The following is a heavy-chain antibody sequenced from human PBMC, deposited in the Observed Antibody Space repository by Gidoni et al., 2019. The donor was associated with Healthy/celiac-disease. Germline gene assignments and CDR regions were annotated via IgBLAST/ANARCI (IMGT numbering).Heavy chain of an antibody. D-gene: IGHD3-9*01. CDR2: IYYSGST. J-gene: IGHJ4*02. CDR3: ARGGYFDWLLGFDY. V-gene: IGHV4-59*01. Sequence: QVQLQESGPGLVKPSETLSLTCTVSVCSISSYYWSWIRQPPGKGLEWIGYIYYSGSTNYNPSLKSRVTISVDTSKNQFSLKLSSVTAADTAVYYCARGGYFDWLLGFDYWGQGTLVTVSS. CDR1: VCSISSYY.